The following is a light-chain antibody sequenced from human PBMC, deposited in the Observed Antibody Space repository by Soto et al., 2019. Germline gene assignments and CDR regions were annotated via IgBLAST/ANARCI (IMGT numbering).Light chain of an antibody. V-gene: IGLV2-8*01. CDR3: SSYAGSKNVV. J-gene: IGLJ2*01. Sequence: QSALTQPPSASGSPGQSVTISCTGTSSDVGGYNYVSWYQQHPGKAPKLMIYEVSKRPSGVPDRFSGSKSGNTASLTDSGLQAEDEADYYCSSYAGSKNVVFGGGTKLTVL. CDR1: SSDVGGYNY. CDR2: EVS.